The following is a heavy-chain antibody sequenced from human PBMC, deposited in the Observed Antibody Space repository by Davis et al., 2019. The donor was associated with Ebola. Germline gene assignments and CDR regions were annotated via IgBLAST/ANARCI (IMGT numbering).Heavy chain of an antibody. CDR2: IYYSGST. CDR1: GGSISSSSYY. V-gene: IGHV4-39*01. J-gene: IGHJ4*02. CDR3: ARLGDDCSGGSCYSGFDY. Sequence: MPSETLSLTCTVSGGSISSSSYYWGWIRQPPGKGLEWIGSIYYSGSTYYNPSLKSRVTISVDTSKNQFSLKLSSVTAADTAVYYCARLGDDCSGGSCYSGFDYWGQGTLVTVSS. D-gene: IGHD2-15*01.